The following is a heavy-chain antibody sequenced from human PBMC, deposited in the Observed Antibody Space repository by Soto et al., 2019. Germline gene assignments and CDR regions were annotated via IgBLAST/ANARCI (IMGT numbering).Heavy chain of an antibody. J-gene: IGHJ1*01. Sequence: GGSLRLSCAASGFTFSSYGMHWVRQAPGKGLEWVADIWYDGSNKYYADSVKGRFTISRDNAKNSLYLQMNSLRAEDTAVYYCASRTDLYISSWSEYFQHWGQGTLVTVSS. CDR3: ASRTDLYISSWSEYFQH. D-gene: IGHD6-13*01. V-gene: IGHV3-33*01. CDR2: IWYDGSNK. CDR1: GFTFSSYG.